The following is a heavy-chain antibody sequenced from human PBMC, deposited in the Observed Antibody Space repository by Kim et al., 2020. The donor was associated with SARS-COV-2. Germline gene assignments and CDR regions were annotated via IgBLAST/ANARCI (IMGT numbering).Heavy chain of an antibody. CDR2: ISYDGSNK. CDR1: GFTFSSYG. CDR3: AKAQVPYSLFAFDI. D-gene: IGHD6-13*01. J-gene: IGHJ3*02. Sequence: GGSLRLSCAASGFTFSSYGMHWVRQAPGKGLEWVAVISYDGSNKYYADSVKGRFTISRDNSKNTLYLQMNSLGAEDTAVYYCAKAQVPYSLFAFDIWGQGTMVTVSS. V-gene: IGHV3-30*18.